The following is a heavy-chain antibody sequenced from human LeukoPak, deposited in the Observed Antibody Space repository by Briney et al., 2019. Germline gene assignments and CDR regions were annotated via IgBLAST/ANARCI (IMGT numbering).Heavy chain of an antibody. CDR1: GGTFSSYA. J-gene: IGHJ5*02. Sequence: SVKVSCKASGGTFSSYAISWVRQAPGQGLEWMGRIIPILGIANYAQKLQGRVTITADKSTSTAYMELSSLRSEDTAVYYCARVVAAAVLNWFDPWGQGTLVTVSS. D-gene: IGHD6-13*01. CDR2: IIPILGIA. V-gene: IGHV1-69*04. CDR3: ARVVAAAVLNWFDP.